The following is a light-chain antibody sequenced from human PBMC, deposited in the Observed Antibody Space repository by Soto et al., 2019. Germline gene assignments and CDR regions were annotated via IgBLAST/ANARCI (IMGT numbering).Light chain of an antibody. CDR2: AAS. V-gene: IGKV1-17*01. CDR1: QGIRND. Sequence: EIQMTQSPSSLSASLGERVTITCRASQGIRNDVGWYQQKAGQAPKRLISAASKLQRGVPSRFSGSGSGTEFTITSSILQPEYVATYYCLQHNSYPRTFGQGTRLEIK. J-gene: IGKJ2*02. CDR3: LQHNSYPRT.